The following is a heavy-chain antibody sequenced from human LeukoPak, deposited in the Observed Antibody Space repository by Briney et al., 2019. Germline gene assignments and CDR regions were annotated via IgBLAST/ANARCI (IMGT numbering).Heavy chain of an antibody. CDR2: VSSSGSTI. J-gene: IGHJ4*02. CDR3: ARLPPSGSLVRGVAYYFDY. D-gene: IGHD3-10*01. V-gene: IGHV3-48*03. CDR1: GFTFSSYE. Sequence: GGSLRLSCAASGFTFSSYEMNWVRQAPGKGLEWVSYVSSSGSTIYYADSVKGRFTISRDNAKNSLYLQMNSLRAEDTAVYYCARLPPSGSLVRGVAYYFDYWGQGILVTVSS.